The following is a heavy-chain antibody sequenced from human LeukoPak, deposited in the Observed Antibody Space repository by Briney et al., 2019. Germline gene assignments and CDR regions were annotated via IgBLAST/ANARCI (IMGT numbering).Heavy chain of an antibody. J-gene: IGHJ6*03. V-gene: IGHV5-51*01. Sequence: AESLKISCKGSGYRFTTYWIGWVRQMPGKGLEWMGSIYPGDSDTRYSPSFQGQVTISADKSISTAYLQWSSLKASDTAMYYCARFDRDFYYMDVWGKGTTVTISS. CDR3: ARFDRDFYYMDV. CDR2: IYPGDSDT. CDR1: GYRFTTYW. D-gene: IGHD3-22*01.